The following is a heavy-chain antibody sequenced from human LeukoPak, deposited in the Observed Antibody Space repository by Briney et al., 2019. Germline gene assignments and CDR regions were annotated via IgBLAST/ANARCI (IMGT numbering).Heavy chain of an antibody. CDR3: ASWGQSNSYGSGSQY. CDR2: IYYSGST. V-gene: IGHV4-59*01. Sequence: SETLSLTCTVSGVSISSYYWSWIRQPPGKGLEWIGYIYYSGSTNYNPSLKSRGTISVDTSKNQFSLKLSSVTAADTAVYYCASWGQSNSYGSGSQYWGQGTLVTVSS. J-gene: IGHJ4*02. CDR1: GVSISSYY. D-gene: IGHD3-10*01.